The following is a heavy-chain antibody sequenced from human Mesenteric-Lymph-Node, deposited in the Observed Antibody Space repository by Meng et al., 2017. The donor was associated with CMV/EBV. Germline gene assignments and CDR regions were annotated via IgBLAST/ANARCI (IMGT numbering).Heavy chain of an antibody. D-gene: IGHD6-13*01. V-gene: IGHV1-69*05. CDR1: GGTSSNYA. CDR2: IIPIFGTA. Sequence: KTAGGTSSNYAISWVRPAPGQGLEWMGGIIPIFGTASYAQKFQGRVTMTTDTSTSTDYMELRGLRSDDTAVYYCARRAAAGIVRFDYWGQGTLVTVSS. CDR3: ARRAAAGIVRFDY. J-gene: IGHJ4*02.